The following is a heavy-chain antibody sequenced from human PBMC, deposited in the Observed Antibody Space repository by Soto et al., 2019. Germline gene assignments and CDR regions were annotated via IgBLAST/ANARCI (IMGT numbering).Heavy chain of an antibody. Sequence: QVELQESGPRLVKSSGTLSLTCEVSSGSISTGNWWSWVRQPPGKGLEWIGEIYYTGATNYNPSLKSRVTMTIDKSKDPFALILTSATAADTAVYYCARVFSSGSGWMYYFDFWGQGILVSVSA. V-gene: IGHV4-4*02. J-gene: IGHJ4*02. CDR2: IYYTGAT. D-gene: IGHD6-25*01. CDR1: SGSISTGNW. CDR3: ARVFSSGSGWMYYFDF.